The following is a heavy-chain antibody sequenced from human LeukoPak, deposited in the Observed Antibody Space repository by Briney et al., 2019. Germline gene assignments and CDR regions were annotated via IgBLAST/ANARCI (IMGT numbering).Heavy chain of an antibody. J-gene: IGHJ4*02. CDR1: GGSISSSSYY. V-gene: IGHV4-39*07. D-gene: IGHD3-3*01. CDR2: IYYSGST. Sequence: PSETLSLTCTVSGGSISSSSYYWGWIRQPPGKGLEWIGSIYYSGSTYYNPSLKSRVTISVDTSKNQFSLKLSSVTAADTAVYYCAREMRERSDYDFWSALDYWGQGTLVTVSS. CDR3: AREMRERSDYDFWSALDY.